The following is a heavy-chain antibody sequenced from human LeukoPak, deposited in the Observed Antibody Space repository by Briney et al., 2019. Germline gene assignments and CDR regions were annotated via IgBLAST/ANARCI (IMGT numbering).Heavy chain of an antibody. CDR3: ARDRVGGYSYGFSGDFDY. Sequence: SVKVSCKASGGTFSSYAISWVRQAPGQGLEWMGGIIPIFGTANYAQKFQCRVTITADESTSTAYMELSSLRSEDTAVYYCARDRVGGYSYGFSGDFDYWGQGTLVTVSS. CDR2: IIPIFGTA. V-gene: IGHV1-69*01. CDR1: GGTFSSYA. J-gene: IGHJ4*02. D-gene: IGHD5-18*01.